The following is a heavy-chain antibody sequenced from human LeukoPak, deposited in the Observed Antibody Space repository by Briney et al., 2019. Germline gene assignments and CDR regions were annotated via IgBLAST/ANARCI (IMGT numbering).Heavy chain of an antibody. CDR2: IRYDKSNE. Sequence: GGSLRLSCAASGFTFSSYGMHWVRQAPGKGLEWVEFIRYDKSNEYYANSVKGRFTISRDNSKNTLSLQMHSLRAEDTAVYYCSKDSGKCGYSYGLDYWGQGTLVTVSS. D-gene: IGHD5-18*01. J-gene: IGHJ4*02. V-gene: IGHV3-30*02. CDR1: GFTFSSYG. CDR3: SKDSGKCGYSYGLDY.